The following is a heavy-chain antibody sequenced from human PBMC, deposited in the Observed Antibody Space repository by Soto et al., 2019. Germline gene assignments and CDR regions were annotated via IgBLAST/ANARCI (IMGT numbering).Heavy chain of an antibody. CDR2: ISYDGSNK. V-gene: IGHV3-30*18. CDR3: AKEEYYYGSGTGAFDI. Sequence: LRLSCAASGFTFSSYGMHWVRQAPGKGLEWVAVISYDGSNKYYADSVKGRFTISRDNSKNTLYLRMNSLRAEDTAVYYCAKEEYYYGSGTGAFDIWGQGTMVTVSS. J-gene: IGHJ3*02. D-gene: IGHD3-10*01. CDR1: GFTFSSYG.